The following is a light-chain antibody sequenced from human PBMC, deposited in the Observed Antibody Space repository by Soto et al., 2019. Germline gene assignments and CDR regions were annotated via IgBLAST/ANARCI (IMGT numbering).Light chain of an antibody. Sequence: EIVMTQTPLSLSVTPGQPASISCKSSQSLLPSRGKTYLYWYLQNPGQPPQLLIYEVSNRFSGVSDRLSGSGSGTDSTLKISRVEVEDVEFDCYLQGIQLPPNTFGQGTKLEIK. V-gene: IGKV2D-29*01. CDR1: QSLLPSRGKTY. J-gene: IGKJ2*01. CDR3: LQGIQLPPNT. CDR2: EVS.